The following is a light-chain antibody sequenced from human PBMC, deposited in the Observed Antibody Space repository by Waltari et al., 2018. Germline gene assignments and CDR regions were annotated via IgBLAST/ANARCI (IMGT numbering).Light chain of an antibody. Sequence: EIVLTQSPGTLSLSPGESATLSCRASQSAGTSVTWYQQKPGQAPRLLIYDVSNRATAIPDRFSGSGSGTHFTLTISSLEPEDFSVYYCHQRSNWPRTFGQVTKVELK. CDR3: HQRSNWPRT. J-gene: IGKJ1*01. V-gene: IGKV3-11*01. CDR1: QSAGTS. CDR2: DVS.